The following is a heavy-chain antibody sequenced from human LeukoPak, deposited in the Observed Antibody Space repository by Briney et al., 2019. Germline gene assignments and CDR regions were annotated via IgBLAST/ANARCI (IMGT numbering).Heavy chain of an antibody. Sequence: SETLSLTCAVYGGSFSGYYWSWIRQPPGKGLEWIGGINHSGSTNYNPSLKSRVTISVDTSKNQFSLKLSSVTAADTAVYYCARRRGYSYGYTVRGWYFDLWGRGTLVTVSS. CDR1: GGSFSGYY. J-gene: IGHJ2*01. V-gene: IGHV4-34*01. D-gene: IGHD5-18*01. CDR2: INHSGST. CDR3: ARRRGYSYGYTVRGWYFDL.